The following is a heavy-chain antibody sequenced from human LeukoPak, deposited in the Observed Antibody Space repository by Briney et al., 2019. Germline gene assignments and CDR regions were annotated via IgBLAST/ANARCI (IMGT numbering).Heavy chain of an antibody. CDR3: ARDEAMFTMVRGVIIDY. D-gene: IGHD3-10*01. Sequence: GGSLRLSCAASGFTFSSYALTWVRQAPGKGLEWVSAISGNGGSTNYADSVKGRFTISRDNAKNSLYLQMNSLRAEDTAVCYCARDEAMFTMVRGVIIDYWGQGTLVTVSS. CDR2: ISGNGGST. V-gene: IGHV3-23*01. J-gene: IGHJ4*02. CDR1: GFTFSSYA.